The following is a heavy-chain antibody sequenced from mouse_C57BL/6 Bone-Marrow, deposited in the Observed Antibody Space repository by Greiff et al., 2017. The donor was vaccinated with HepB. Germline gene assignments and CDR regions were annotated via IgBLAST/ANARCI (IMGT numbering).Heavy chain of an antibody. CDR3: ARSYYGRGFAY. J-gene: IGHJ3*01. CDR2: IYPGSGNT. Sequence: QVQLQQSGAELVRPGASVKLSCKASGYTFTDYYINWVKQRPGQGLEWIARIYPGSGNTYFNEKFKGKATLTAEKSSSTAYMQLSSLTSEDSAVYFCARSYYGRGFAYWGQGTLVTVSA. V-gene: IGHV1-76*01. D-gene: IGHD2-1*01. CDR1: GYTFTDYY.